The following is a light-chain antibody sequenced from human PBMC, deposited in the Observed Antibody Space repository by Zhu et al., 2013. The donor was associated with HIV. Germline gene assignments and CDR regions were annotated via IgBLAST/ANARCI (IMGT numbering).Light chain of an antibody. CDR2: DVS. CDR1: QSVRKNI. V-gene: IGKV3-11*01. Sequence: DIVLTQSPGTLSLSPGERATLSCRASQSVRKNILAWYQQKPGQAPRLLIYDVSHRANGVPARFSGRASGTDFTLTISSLEPEDFAVYYCHQRANWPPWTFGQGTRLEVK. CDR3: HQRANWPPWT. J-gene: IGKJ1*01.